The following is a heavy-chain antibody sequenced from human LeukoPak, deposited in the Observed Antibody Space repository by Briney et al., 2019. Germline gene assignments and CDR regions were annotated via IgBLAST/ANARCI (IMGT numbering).Heavy chain of an antibody. CDR1: GFTFSSYW. J-gene: IGHJ4*02. Sequence: GGSLRLSCAASGFTFSSYWMSWVRQAPGKGLEWVANIKQYGSEESYVDSGKGRFSIYRANAKNSLYLQMNSLRAEDTAVYYCARASATVTTKNYFDYWGQGTLVTVSS. CDR2: IKQYGSEE. CDR3: ARASATVTTKNYFDY. D-gene: IGHD4-11*01. V-gene: IGHV3-7*01.